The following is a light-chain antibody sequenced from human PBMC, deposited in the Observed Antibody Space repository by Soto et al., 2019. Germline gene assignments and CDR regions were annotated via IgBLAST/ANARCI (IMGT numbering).Light chain of an antibody. CDR2: GAS. Sequence: EVGLSRSTGTQYLSPGERATLSCRASQSVSSSYLAWYQQKPGQAPRLLIYGASSRATGIPDRFSGSGSGTDFTLTISRLEPEDFAVYYCQQYGSSPGTFGQGPKV. CDR1: QSVSSSY. CDR3: QQYGSSPGT. V-gene: IGKV3-20*01. J-gene: IGKJ1*01.